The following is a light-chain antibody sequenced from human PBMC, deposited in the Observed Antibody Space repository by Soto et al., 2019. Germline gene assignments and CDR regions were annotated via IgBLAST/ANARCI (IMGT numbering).Light chain of an antibody. CDR1: QSVSSSY. J-gene: IGKJ3*01. Sequence: EIVLTQSPGTLSLSPGERATLSCRASQSVSSSYLAWYQQKPGQAPRLLIYAASSRATGIPDRFSGSGSGTDFTLTISRLEPEDFAVYYYQQYGSSPPFTFGPGTKVDIK. CDR2: AAS. CDR3: QQYGSSPPFT. V-gene: IGKV3-20*01.